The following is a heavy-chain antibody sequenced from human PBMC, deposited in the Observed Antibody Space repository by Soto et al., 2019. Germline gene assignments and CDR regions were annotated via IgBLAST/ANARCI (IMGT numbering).Heavy chain of an antibody. D-gene: IGHD1-26*01. CDR1: GGSITFGSYS. J-gene: IGHJ4*02. CDR3: ARGGGSDSFDY. V-gene: IGHV4-30-2*01. Sequence: PSETLSLTCTISGGSITFGSYSWSWIRQTPGKGLEWIGYINHLETTFYNPSFESRLTLSIDRAKNQFSLKLHSMSAADRAVYFCARGGGSDSFDYWGQGILVTVSS. CDR2: INHLETT.